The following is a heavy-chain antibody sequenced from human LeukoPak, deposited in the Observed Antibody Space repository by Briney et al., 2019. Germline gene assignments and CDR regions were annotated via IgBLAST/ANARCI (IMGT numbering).Heavy chain of an antibody. CDR3: AREAAWGNWYFDL. CDR2: IGDTGRAK. CDR1: GFTFSRHG. D-gene: IGHD3-16*01. J-gene: IGHJ2*01. Sequence: GGSLRLPCAAPGFTFSRHGMHWVRQAPGKGLEWVAVIGDTGRAKYYADSVGGRFTASRDNSNKILYLEMNSLRYDDTALYYCAREAAWGNWYFDLWGRGTLVTVSS. V-gene: IGHV3-33*08.